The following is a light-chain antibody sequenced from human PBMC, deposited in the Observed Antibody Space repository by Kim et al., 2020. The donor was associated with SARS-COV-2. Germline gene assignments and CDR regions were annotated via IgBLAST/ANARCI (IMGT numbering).Light chain of an antibody. CDR2: DVA. CDR3: SSYSTNSTFYV. Sequence: SITLSCIGASSGIGARYWVASYQQRPRKVPKLIIFDVANRPSGVSTRFSGSQTGNTASLTISGLQAEDEGDYYCSSYSTNSTFYVFGTGTKVTVL. V-gene: IGLV2-14*03. CDR1: SSGIGARYW. J-gene: IGLJ1*01.